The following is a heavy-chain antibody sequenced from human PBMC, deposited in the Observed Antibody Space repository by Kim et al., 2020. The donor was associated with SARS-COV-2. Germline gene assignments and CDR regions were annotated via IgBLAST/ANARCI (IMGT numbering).Heavy chain of an antibody. CDR3: ARVPTYYGSGSYYNWVDYYYGMDV. J-gene: IGHJ6*02. D-gene: IGHD3-10*01. CDR1: GGSFSGYY. V-gene: IGHV4-34*01. Sequence: SETLSLTCAVYGGSFSGYYWSWIRQPPGKGLEWIGEINHSGSTNYNPSLKSRVTISVDTSKNQFSLKLSSVTAADTAVYYCARVPTYYGSGSYYNWVDYYYGMDVWGQGTTVTVSS. CDR2: INHSGST.